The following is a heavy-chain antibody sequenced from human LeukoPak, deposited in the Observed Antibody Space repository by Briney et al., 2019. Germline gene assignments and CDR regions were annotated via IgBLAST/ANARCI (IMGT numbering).Heavy chain of an antibody. V-gene: IGHV3-30-3*01. J-gene: IGHJ4*02. Sequence: PGGSLRLSCAASGFTFSSYAMHWVRQAPGKGLEWVAVISYDGSNKYYADSVKGRFTISRDNSKNTLYLQMNSLRAEDTAVYYCARGGMYYDFWSGYYTRYWGQGTLVTVSS. D-gene: IGHD3-3*01. CDR2: ISYDGSNK. CDR1: GFTFSSYA. CDR3: ARGGMYYDFWSGYYTRY.